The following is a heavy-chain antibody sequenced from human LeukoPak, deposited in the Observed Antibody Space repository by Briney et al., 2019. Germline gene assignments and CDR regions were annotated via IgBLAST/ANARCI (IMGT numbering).Heavy chain of an antibody. CDR2: IYSGGST. CDR3: VRGSRGWYYGNQFDY. V-gene: IGHV3-53*01. D-gene: IGHD6-19*01. J-gene: IGHJ4*02. Sequence: PGGSLRLSCEVSGFIVSSNYMSWVRQAPGKGLECVSVIYSGGSTNYADSVKGRFTISRDKSKNTLYLQMNSLRVEDTAIYYCVRGSRGWYYGNQFDYWGQGTLVTVSS. CDR1: GFIVSSNY.